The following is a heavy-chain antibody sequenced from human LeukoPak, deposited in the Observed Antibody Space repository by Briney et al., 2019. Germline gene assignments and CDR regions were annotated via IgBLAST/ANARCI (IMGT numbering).Heavy chain of an antibody. V-gene: IGHV3-21*01. CDR1: GSTFSSYS. CDR2: ISSSSSYI. D-gene: IGHD4-23*01. CDR3: AREGICYGGNDFDY. Sequence: PGGSLRLSCAASGSTFSSYSMNWVRQAPGKGLEWVSSISSSSSYIYYADSVKGRFTISRDNAKNSLYLQMNSLRAEDTAVYYCAREGICYGGNDFDYWGQGTLVTVSS. J-gene: IGHJ4*02.